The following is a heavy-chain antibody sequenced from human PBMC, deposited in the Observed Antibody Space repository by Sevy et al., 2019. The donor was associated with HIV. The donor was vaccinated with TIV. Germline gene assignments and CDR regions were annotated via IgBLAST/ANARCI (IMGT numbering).Heavy chain of an antibody. V-gene: IGHV3-21*01. CDR2: ISSSSSYI. CDR1: GFTFSSYS. Sequence: GGSLRLSCAASGFTFSSYSMNWVRQAPGKGLEWVSSISSSSSYIYYADSVKGRFTISRDKAKNSLYLQMNSLRAEDPAVYYCASTYYDFWSGYHFDYWGQGTLVTVSS. D-gene: IGHD3-3*01. CDR3: ASTYYDFWSGYHFDY. J-gene: IGHJ4*02.